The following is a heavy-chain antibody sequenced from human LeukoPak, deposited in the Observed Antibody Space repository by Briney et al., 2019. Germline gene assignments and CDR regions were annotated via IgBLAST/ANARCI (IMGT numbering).Heavy chain of an antibody. Sequence: GESLKISCKGSEDSFTSHWIGWVRQMPGKGLEWMGIIHPGDSNTRYSPSFQGQVTISADKSISTAYLQWSSLKASDTAIYYCARQTPGYYGMDVWGQGTTVTVSS. V-gene: IGHV5-51*01. CDR2: IHPGDSNT. CDR3: ARQTPGYYGMDV. J-gene: IGHJ6*02. CDR1: EDSFTSHW.